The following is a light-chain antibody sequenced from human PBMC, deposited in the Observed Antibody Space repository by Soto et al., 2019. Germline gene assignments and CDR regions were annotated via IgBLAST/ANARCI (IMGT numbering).Light chain of an antibody. CDR1: QGIGSA. CDR3: LQHNSYPPT. V-gene: IGKV1-17*02. Sequence: DIQMTQSPSSLSASVGDRVTITCRASQGIGSALGWYQQKPRKAPKRLIYAASSLQSGVPSRFSGRGSGTEFTLTISNLQPEDFATYYCLQHNSYPPTFGGGTKVEIK. CDR2: AAS. J-gene: IGKJ4*01.